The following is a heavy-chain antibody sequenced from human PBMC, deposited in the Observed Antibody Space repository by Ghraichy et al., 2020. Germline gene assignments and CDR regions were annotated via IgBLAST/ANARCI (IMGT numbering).Heavy chain of an antibody. V-gene: IGHV4-34*01. D-gene: IGHD6-19*01. Sequence: ESLNISCAVYGGSFSGYYWSWIRQPPGKGLEWIGEINHSGSTNYNPSLKSRVTISVDTSKNQFSLKLSSVTAADTAVYYCARGSGWYMRGGSMDVWGQGTTVTVSS. CDR1: GGSFSGYY. CDR2: INHSGST. CDR3: ARGSGWYMRGGSMDV. J-gene: IGHJ6*02.